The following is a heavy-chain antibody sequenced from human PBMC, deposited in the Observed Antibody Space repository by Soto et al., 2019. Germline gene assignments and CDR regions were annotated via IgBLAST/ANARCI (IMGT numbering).Heavy chain of an antibody. CDR2: IYHSGST. D-gene: IGHD2-2*01. J-gene: IGHJ4*02. CDR3: ARLYCSSTSCYFDY. V-gene: IGHV4-59*08. Sequence: QVQLQESGPGLVKPSETLSLTCTVSGGSISSYYWSWIRQPPGKGLEWIGYIYHSGSTNYNPSLKSRVTISVDTSKNQFSLKLSSVTAADTAVYYCARLYCSSTSCYFDYWGQGTLVTVSS. CDR1: GGSISSYY.